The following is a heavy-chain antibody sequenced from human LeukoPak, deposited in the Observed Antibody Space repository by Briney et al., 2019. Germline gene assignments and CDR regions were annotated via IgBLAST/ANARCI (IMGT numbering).Heavy chain of an antibody. D-gene: IGHD6-13*01. CDR2: ISSNGGST. Sequence: GGSLRLSCAASGFTFSSYAMHWVRQAPGKGLEYVSAISSNGGSTYYVNSVKGRFTISRDNSKNTLYLQMGGLRAEDMAVYYCARAASRVGSSSLGYWGQGTLVTVSS. V-gene: IGHV3-64*01. J-gene: IGHJ4*02. CDR1: GFTFSSYA. CDR3: ARAASRVGSSSLGY.